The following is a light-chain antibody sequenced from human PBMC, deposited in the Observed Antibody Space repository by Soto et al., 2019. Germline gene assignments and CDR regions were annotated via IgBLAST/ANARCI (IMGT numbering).Light chain of an antibody. V-gene: IGKV1-12*01. J-gene: IGKJ4*01. CDR1: QDINSW. Sequence: DIQMTQSPSSVSASVGDRVTITCRASQDINSWLTWYQQKPGKAPKVLIYIASRLQPGVPSRFSGRGSGTDFSLTISNLQPEDFGTYFCQQSKSFPLTFGGGTKVDIK. CDR2: IAS. CDR3: QQSKSFPLT.